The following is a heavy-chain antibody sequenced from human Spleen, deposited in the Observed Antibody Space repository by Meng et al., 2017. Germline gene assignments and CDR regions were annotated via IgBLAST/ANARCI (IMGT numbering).Heavy chain of an antibody. CDR3: ASWIYSCGWQ. CDR2: IYHSGNT. CDR1: AGSISSIDW. D-gene: IGHD6-19*01. V-gene: IGHV4/OR15-8*02. J-gene: IGHJ4*02. Sequence: HVQESCPGEATASVPLSLTCFVCAGSISSIDWWSCVPQRQGQGLEWIGEIYHSGNTNSTPSRKSRVTIAKDKSKNQFSLNLSSVTAADTAVYYCASWIYSCGWQWGQGALVTVSS.